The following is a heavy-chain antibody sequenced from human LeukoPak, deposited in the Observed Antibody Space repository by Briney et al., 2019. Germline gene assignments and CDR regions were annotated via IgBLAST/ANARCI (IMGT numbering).Heavy chain of an antibody. D-gene: IGHD4-17*01. V-gene: IGHV4-59*01. CDR2: VYYTGST. CDR1: GGSINNYY. J-gene: IGHJ4*02. Sequence: PSETLSLTCTVSGGSINNYYWTWIRQPPGKGLGCIGYVYYTGSTYYNPSLKSRVTISVDTSKNQFSLKLNSVTAADTAVYYCARDSSTVTTRHFDYWGQGTLVTVSS. CDR3: ARDSSTVTTRHFDY.